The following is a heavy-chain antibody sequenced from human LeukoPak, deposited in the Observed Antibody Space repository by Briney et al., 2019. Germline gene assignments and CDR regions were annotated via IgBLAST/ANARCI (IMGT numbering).Heavy chain of an antibody. CDR1: GLTLSSYW. Sequence: GGSLRLSCRASGLTLSSYWMEWVRQAPGKGLVWVSLTNGDGSSTGYADSVKGRFTISRDNAKNTLYLQMNSLRAEDTAVYYCARGGVPAGFDVSGQGTMVTVSS. J-gene: IGHJ3*01. V-gene: IGHV3-74*01. D-gene: IGHD2-15*01. CDR3: ARGGVPAGFDV. CDR2: TNGDGSST.